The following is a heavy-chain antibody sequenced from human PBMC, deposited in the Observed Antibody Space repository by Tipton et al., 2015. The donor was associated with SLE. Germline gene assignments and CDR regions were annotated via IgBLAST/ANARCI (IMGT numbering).Heavy chain of an antibody. CDR2: INPNSGGT. CDR3: ARSGRYCSSTSCPGWFAP. J-gene: IGHJ5*02. D-gene: IGHD2-2*01. Sequence: QLVQSGAEVKKPGASVKVSCKASGYTFTGYYMHWVRQAPGQGLEWMGWINPNSGGTNYAQKFQGRVTMTRDTSISTAYMELSRLISDDTAVYCCARSGRYCSSTSCPGWFAPWGQGTLVTVSS. V-gene: IGHV1-2*02. CDR1: GYTFTGYY.